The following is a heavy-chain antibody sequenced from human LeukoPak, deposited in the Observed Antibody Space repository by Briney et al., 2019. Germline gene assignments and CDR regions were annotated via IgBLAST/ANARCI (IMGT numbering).Heavy chain of an antibody. D-gene: IGHD3-22*01. CDR2: ISAYNGNT. J-gene: IGHJ4*02. Sequence: ASVKVPCKASGGTFSSYAISWVRQAPGQGLEWKGWISAYNGNTNYAQKLQGRVTMTTDTSTSTAYMELRSLRSDDTAVYYCARVGPYYYDSSGYYYDYWGQGTLVTVSS. V-gene: IGHV1-18*01. CDR3: ARVGPYYYDSSGYYYDY. CDR1: GGTFSSYA.